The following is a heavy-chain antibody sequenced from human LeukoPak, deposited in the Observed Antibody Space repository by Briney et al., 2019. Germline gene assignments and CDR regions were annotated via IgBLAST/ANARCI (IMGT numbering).Heavy chain of an antibody. Sequence: PSETLSLTCAVYVGSFSGYYWNWIRQPPGKGLEWIGEINHSESTNYNSSLKSRVTISIDTSNNQFSLKLSCVTAADAAVYYCAGGYYGSGSHCCHMDVWGKGTTITVS. CDR2: INHSEST. J-gene: IGHJ6*03. V-gene: IGHV4-34*01. D-gene: IGHD3-10*01. CDR3: AGGYYGSGSHCCHMDV. CDR1: VGSFSGYY.